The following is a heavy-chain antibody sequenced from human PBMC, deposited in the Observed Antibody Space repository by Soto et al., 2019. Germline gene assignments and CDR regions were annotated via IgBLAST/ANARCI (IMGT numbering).Heavy chain of an antibody. CDR1: GYTFTDFY. V-gene: IGHV1-2*02. J-gene: IGHJ1*01. Sequence: GASVQVSCKSSGYTFTDFYIHWVRQVPGQGLEWVGWINPKHGGINYAQKSQGRVTMTLDTSVNTSYTDLNRLYFDDSAIYYCVRGRSVLDLDLWGRGTQVTVSS. D-gene: IGHD1-1*01. CDR2: INPKHGGI. CDR3: VRGRSVLDLDL.